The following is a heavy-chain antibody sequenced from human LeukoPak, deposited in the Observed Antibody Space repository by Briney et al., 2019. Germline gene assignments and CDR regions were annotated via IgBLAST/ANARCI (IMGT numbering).Heavy chain of an antibody. D-gene: IGHD3-3*01. V-gene: IGHV4-4*09. CDR2: IHTSGGT. CDR1: GGSISSSH. Sequence: SETLSLTCTVSGGSISSSHWSWIRQPPGKGLEWIGNIHTSGGTNYSPSLRSRVTISIDTSRTQFSLRLRSVTAADSAVYYCARAAGFYDYWSAYPYYFDYWGPGTLVTVSS. CDR3: ARAAGFYDYWSAYPYYFDY. J-gene: IGHJ4*02.